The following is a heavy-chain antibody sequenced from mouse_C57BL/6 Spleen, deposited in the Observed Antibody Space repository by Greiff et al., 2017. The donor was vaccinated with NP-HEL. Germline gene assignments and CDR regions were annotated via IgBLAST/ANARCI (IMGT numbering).Heavy chain of an antibody. CDR2: INPNNGGT. D-gene: IGHD1-1*01. Sequence: EVQLQQSGPELVKPGASVKISCKASGYTFTDYYMNWVKQSHGKSLEWIGDINPNNGGTSYNQKFKGKATLTVDKSSSTAYMELRSLTSEDSAVYYCARPAYYGSSYDRFAYWGQGTLVTVSA. J-gene: IGHJ3*01. CDR1: GYTFTDYY. V-gene: IGHV1-26*01. CDR3: ARPAYYGSSYDRFAY.